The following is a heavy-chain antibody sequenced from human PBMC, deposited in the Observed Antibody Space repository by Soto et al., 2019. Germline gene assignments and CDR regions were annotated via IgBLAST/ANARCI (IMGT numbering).Heavy chain of an antibody. D-gene: IGHD2-15*01. CDR1: GDSINNYY. CDR2: VSYIGST. CDR3: ARGYCSGSTCYLYYFDY. J-gene: IGHJ4*02. V-gene: IGHV4-59*01. Sequence: SETLSLTCTVSGDSINNYYWNWIRQPPGKGLEWVGYVSYIGSTNYNPSLKSRVTISVDTSKSQFSLKLSSVTAADTAVYYCARGYCSGSTCYLYYFDYWGQGTLVTVSS.